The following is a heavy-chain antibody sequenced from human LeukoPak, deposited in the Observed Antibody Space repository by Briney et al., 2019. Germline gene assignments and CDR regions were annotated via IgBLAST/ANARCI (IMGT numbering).Heavy chain of an antibody. Sequence: NPGGSLRLSCAASGFTFNSYSMNWVRQAPGKGLEWVSSISGTSSYIYFADSVKGRFTISRDNAKNSLYLQMNSLRAEDTAVYYCARIGAGSSRDYWGQGTLVTVSS. D-gene: IGHD6-13*01. CDR2: ISGTSSYI. CDR3: ARIGAGSSRDY. CDR1: GFTFNSYS. J-gene: IGHJ4*02. V-gene: IGHV3-21*01.